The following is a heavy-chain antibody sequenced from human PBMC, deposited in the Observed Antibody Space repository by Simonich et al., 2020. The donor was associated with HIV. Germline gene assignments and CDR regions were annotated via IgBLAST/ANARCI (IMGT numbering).Heavy chain of an antibody. Sequence: EVQLVESGGGLVKPGGSLRLSCAASGFTFSSYSMNWVRQAPGKGLEWVSSISSRRSYIYYADSVKGRFTISRDNAKNSLYLQMNSLRAEDTAVYYCARDGRKGSSTSCSDYWGQGTLVTVSS. J-gene: IGHJ4*02. V-gene: IGHV3-21*01. CDR3: ARDGRKGSSTSCSDY. D-gene: IGHD2-2*01. CDR1: GFTFSSYS. CDR2: ISSRRSYI.